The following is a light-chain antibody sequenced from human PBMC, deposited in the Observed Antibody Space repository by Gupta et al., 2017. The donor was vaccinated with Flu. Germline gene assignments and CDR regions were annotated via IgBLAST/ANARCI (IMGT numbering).Light chain of an antibody. CDR2: DVT. V-gene: IGLV2-11*01. CDR1: SSDVGGYNY. Sequence: QSALTQPRSVSGSPGQSVTISCTGTSSDVGGYNYVSWFQQHPGKAPQLMIYDVTKRPSGVPYRFSGSKSGNTASLTISGLQAEDEADYSRSSYGGTYVFGIGTKVNGL. CDR3: SSYGGTYV. J-gene: IGLJ1*01.